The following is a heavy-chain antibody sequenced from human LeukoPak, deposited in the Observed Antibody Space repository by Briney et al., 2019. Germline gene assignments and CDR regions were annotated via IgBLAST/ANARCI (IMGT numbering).Heavy chain of an antibody. CDR2: INQDGSDQ. CDR1: GFTFTTKR. V-gene: IGHV3-7*04. Sequence: GGSLRVSCAASGFTFTTKRMSWVRQAPGKGLEWVATINQDGSDQYYVDSVKGRFTISRDNAKNSLDLQMNSLRAEDTAVYYCARDYSSGRDFWGQGTLVTVSS. CDR3: ARDYSSGRDF. D-gene: IGHD3-22*01. J-gene: IGHJ4*02.